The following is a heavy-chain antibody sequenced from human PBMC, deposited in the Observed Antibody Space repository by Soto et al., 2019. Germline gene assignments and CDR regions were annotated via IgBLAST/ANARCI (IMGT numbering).Heavy chain of an antibody. CDR1: GYSFTSYW. CDR2: IDPSDSYT. D-gene: IGHD3-10*01. J-gene: IGHJ6*02. CDR3: ARLPITMVRGVAGDYYYGMDV. Sequence: GESLKISCKGSGYSFTSYWISWVRQMPGKGLEWMGRIDPSDSYTNYSPSFQGHVTISADKSISTAYLQWSSLEASDTAMYYCARLPITMVRGVAGDYYYGMDVWGQGTTVTVSS. V-gene: IGHV5-10-1*01.